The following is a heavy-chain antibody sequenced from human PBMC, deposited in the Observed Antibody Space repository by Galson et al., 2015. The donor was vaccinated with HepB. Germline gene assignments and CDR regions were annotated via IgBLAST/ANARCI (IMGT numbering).Heavy chain of an antibody. V-gene: IGHV3-48*03. J-gene: IGHJ4*02. D-gene: IGHD5-18*01. CDR1: GFSFSSYE. CDR2: ISGTNTI. CDR3: ARGGYGYPLDYWISLS. Sequence: SLRLSCAASGFSFSSYEMNWVRQAPGKGLEWVSYISGTNTIYYADSVKGRFTISRDNAKNSLYLQMNSLRAEDTAVYYCARGGYGYPLDYWISLSWGQGILVTVSS.